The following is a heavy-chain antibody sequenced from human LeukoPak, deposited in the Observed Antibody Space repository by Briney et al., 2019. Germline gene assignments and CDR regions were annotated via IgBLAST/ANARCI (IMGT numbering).Heavy chain of an antibody. V-gene: IGHV3-33*01. D-gene: IGHD2-8*01. CDR1: GFTFSSYG. CDR3: ARDKSPAMLGYFDY. J-gene: IGHJ4*02. Sequence: GRSLRLSCAASGFTFSSYGMHWVRQAPGKGLEWVAVIWYDGSNKYYADSVKGRFTTSRDNSKNTLYLQMNSLRAEDTAVYYCARDKSPAMLGYFDYWGQGTLVTVSS. CDR2: IWYDGSNK.